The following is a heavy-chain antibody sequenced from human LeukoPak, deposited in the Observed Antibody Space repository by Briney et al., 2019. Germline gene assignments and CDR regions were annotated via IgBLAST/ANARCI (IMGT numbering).Heavy chain of an antibody. D-gene: IGHD6-19*01. CDR1: GGSISSSSYY. CDR2: INHSGST. Sequence: SETLSLTCTVSGGSISSSSYYWSWIRQPPGKGLEWIGEINHSGSTNYNPSLKSRVTISVDTSKNQFSLKLSSVTAADTAVYYCARGDSSGWTDGFQHWGQGTLVTVSS. V-gene: IGHV4-39*07. J-gene: IGHJ1*01. CDR3: ARGDSSGWTDGFQH.